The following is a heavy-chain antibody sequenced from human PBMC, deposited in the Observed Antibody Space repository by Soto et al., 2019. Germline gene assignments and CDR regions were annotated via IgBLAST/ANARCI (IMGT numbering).Heavy chain of an antibody. CDR3: ASHYDMWSGYLSPVDY. CDR2: IDTSGTKI. CDR1: GYTFSDYY. J-gene: IGHJ4*02. Sequence: QVQLVESGGDLVKPGGSLRLSCAASGYTFSDYYMSWIRQAPGKGLEWISYIDTSGTKIYYADSVTGRFTITRDNAKNSLYQEMNSLRDEDTAVYYCASHYDMWSGYLSPVDYWGQGALVTVSS. V-gene: IGHV3-11*01. D-gene: IGHD3-3*01.